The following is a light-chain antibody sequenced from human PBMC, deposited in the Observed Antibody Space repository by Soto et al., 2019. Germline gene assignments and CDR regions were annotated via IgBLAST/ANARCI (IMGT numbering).Light chain of an antibody. J-gene: IGKJ3*01. CDR1: QSVSSSY. V-gene: IGKV3-20*01. Sequence: EIVLTQSPGTLSLSPGERATLSCRASQSVSSSYLAWYQQKPGQTPRLLFYGASSRATGITDRFSGSGSGTDFPLTISRLEPEDFAVYYCQQYGSSPFTFGPGTKVDIK. CDR2: GAS. CDR3: QQYGSSPFT.